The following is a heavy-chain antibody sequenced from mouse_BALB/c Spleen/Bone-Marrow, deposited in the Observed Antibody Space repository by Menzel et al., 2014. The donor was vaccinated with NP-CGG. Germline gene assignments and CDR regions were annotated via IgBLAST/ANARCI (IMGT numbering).Heavy chain of an antibody. CDR3: ARKYGDY. J-gene: IGHJ2*01. D-gene: IGHD2-10*02. Sequence: QVQLQQSGAELVRPGSSVKISCKASGYVFSSYWMNWVKQRPGQGLEWIGQIYPGDGDTNYNGKFKGKAALTADKSSSTAYVQLGSLTSEDSAVYFCARKYGDYWGQGTTLTVSS. CDR2: IYPGDGDT. V-gene: IGHV1-80*01. CDR1: GYVFSSYW.